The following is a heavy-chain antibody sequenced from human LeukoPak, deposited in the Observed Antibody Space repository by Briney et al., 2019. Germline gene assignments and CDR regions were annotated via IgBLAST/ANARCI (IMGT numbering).Heavy chain of an antibody. V-gene: IGHV4-4*07. Sequence: KSSETLSLTCTVSGGSISSYYWSWIRQPAGKGLEWIGRIYTSGSTNYNPSLKSRVTISVDTSKNQFSLKLSSVTAADTAVYYCARDLDSSGYISAFDIWGQGTMVTVSS. CDR2: IYTSGST. J-gene: IGHJ3*02. CDR1: GGSISSYY. CDR3: ARDLDSSGYISAFDI. D-gene: IGHD3-22*01.